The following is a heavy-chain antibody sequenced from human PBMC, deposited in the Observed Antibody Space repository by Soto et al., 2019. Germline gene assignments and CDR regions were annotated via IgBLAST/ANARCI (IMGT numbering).Heavy chain of an antibody. CDR1: GFTFSSYA. J-gene: IGHJ5*02. CDR3: ARGPFPGPNLNGFDA. Sequence: GGSLRLSCAASGFTFSSYAMHWVRQAPGKGLEWVAGISYDGSNKYYADSVKGRFTISRDNSKNTLYLQMNSLRAEDTAVYYCARGPFPGPNLNGFDAWGQGTLVTVSS. CDR2: ISYDGSNK. V-gene: IGHV3-30-3*01. D-gene: IGHD1-7*01.